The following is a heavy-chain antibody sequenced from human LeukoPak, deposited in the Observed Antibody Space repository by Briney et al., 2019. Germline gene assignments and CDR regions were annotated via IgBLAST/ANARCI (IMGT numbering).Heavy chain of an antibody. V-gene: IGHV3-30*02. J-gene: IGHJ4*02. CDR1: GFTFRSYG. D-gene: IGHD3-16*01. CDR2: TRNDGSNK. CDR3: VKEGAYFFDS. Sequence: GGSLRLSCAASGFTFRSYGMHWVRQAPGKGLEWVAVTRNDGSNKYYVGSVKGRFTISRDNSKNTLFLQMNSLRAEDTAVYYCVKEGAYFFDSWGQGTLVTVSS.